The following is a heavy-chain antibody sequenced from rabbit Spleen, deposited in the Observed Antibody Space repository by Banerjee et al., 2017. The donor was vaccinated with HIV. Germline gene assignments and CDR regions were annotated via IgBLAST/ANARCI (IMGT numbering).Heavy chain of an antibody. CDR1: GFSFSSGYN. V-gene: IGHV1S40*01. CDR3: ARDLYSSGWGALSYGMDL. D-gene: IGHD4-1*01. Sequence: QSLEESGGGLVQPEGSLTLTCTASGFSFSSGYNMCWVRQAPGKGPEWIAYIYPGFGIRNYANSVKGRFTISSDNAQNTVFLQMTSLTASDTATYFCARDLYSSGWGALSYGMDLWGPGTLVTVS. J-gene: IGHJ6*01. CDR2: IYPGFGIR.